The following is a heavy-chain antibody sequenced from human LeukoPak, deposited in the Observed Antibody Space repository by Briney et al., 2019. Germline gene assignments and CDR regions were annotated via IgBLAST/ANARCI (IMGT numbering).Heavy chain of an antibody. D-gene: IGHD2-2*03. V-gene: IGHV4-34*01. CDR3: ARGFFSVGYLDV. CDR2: INHSGST. J-gene: IGHJ6*02. Sequence: SETLSLTCAVYGGSFSGYYWSWIRQPPGKGLEWIGEINHSGSTNYNPSLKSRVTISVDTSENQFSLKLSSVTAADTAVYYCARGFFSVGYLDVWGQGTTVTVSS. CDR1: GGSFSGYY.